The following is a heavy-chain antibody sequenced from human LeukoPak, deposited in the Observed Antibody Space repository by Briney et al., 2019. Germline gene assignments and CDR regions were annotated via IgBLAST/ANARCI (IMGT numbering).Heavy chain of an antibody. CDR1: GGSFSGYY. D-gene: IGHD3-3*01. V-gene: IGHV4-34*01. CDR3: ARRLKPCDFWSGYFAY. J-gene: IGHJ4*02. CDR2: INHSGST. Sequence: SETLSLTCAVYGGSFSGYYWSWIRQPPGKGLEWIGEINHSGSTNYNPSLKSRVTISVDTSKNQFSLKLSSVTAADTAVYYCARRLKPCDFWSGYFAYWGQGTLVTVSS.